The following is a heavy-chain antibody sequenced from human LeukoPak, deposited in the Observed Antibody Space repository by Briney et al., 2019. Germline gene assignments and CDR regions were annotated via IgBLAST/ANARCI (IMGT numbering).Heavy chain of an antibody. J-gene: IGHJ4*02. Sequence: SETLSLTCAVSGGSISSSNWWSWVRQPPGKGLEWIGEIYHSGSTNYNPSLKSRVTISVDKSKNQFSLKLSSVTAADTAVYYCARSHYYGWLRNFDYWGQGTLVTVSS. CDR3: ARSHYYGWLRNFDY. CDR2: IYHSGST. D-gene: IGHD3-10*01. CDR1: GGSISSSNW. V-gene: IGHV4-4*02.